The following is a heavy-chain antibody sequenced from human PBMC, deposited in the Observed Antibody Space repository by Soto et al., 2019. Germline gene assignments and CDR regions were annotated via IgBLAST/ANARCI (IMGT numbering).Heavy chain of an antibody. D-gene: IGHD3-22*01. CDR2: MNPNMGNT. CDR1: GYTFTSYN. Sequence: QVQLVQSGAGVKKPGASQKVSCKASGYTFTSYNVNWVRQATGQGLEWMERMNPNMGNTGYAQKFQGRVTMTRNTSISTAYKELSSLRSEDTAVYYCARLNSSGAHWGQGNLDTVSS. V-gene: IGHV1-8*01. J-gene: IGHJ4*02. CDR3: ARLNSSGAH.